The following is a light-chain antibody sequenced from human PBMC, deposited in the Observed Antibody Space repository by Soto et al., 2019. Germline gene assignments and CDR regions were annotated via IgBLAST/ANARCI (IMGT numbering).Light chain of an antibody. CDR1: QSVSSN. CDR3: QQYNNWPPLDT. V-gene: IGKV3-15*01. J-gene: IGKJ2*01. CDR2: GAS. Sequence: EIVMTQSPATLSVSPGERATLSCRASQSVSSNLAWYQQKPGQAPRLLIYGASGRATGIPARFSGSGSGTECTLTISSLQSEDFAVYYCQQYNNWPPLDTFGQGTKLEIK.